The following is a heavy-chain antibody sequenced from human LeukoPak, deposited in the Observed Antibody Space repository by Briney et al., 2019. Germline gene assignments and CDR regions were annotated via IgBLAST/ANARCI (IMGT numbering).Heavy chain of an antibody. CDR3: AKRAGGLIDY. D-gene: IGHD2-8*02. Sequence: PGRSLRLSCAASGFTFSSYGMHWVRQAPGKGLEWVAVISYDGSNKYYADSVKGRFTISRDNSKNTLYLQMNSLRAEDTAVYYCAKRAGGLIDYWGQGTLVTVSS. J-gene: IGHJ4*02. CDR1: GFTFSSYG. CDR2: ISYDGSNK. V-gene: IGHV3-30*18.